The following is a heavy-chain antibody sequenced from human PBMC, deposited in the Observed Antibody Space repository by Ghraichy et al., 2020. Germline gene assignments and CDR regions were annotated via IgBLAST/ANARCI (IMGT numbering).Heavy chain of an antibody. CDR1: GFTFSSYG. D-gene: IGHD2-2*01. CDR2: IWYDGSNK. V-gene: IGHV3-33*01. CDR3: ARVQDGYCSSTSCSHYYYYYYMDV. J-gene: IGHJ6*03. Sequence: SCAASGFTFSSYGMHWVRQAPGKGLEWVAVIWYDGSNKYYADSVKGRFTISRDNSKNTLYLQMNSLRAEDTAVYYCARVQDGYCSSTSCSHYYYYYYMDVWGKGTTVTVSS.